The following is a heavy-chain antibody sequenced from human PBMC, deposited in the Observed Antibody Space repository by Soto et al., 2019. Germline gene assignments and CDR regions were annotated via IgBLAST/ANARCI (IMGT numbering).Heavy chain of an antibody. D-gene: IGHD3-3*01. J-gene: IGHJ3*02. CDR1: GFTFSSYA. V-gene: IGHV3-64*01. Sequence: PGGSLRLSCAASGFTFSSYAMHWVRQAPGKGLEYVSAISSNGGSTYYANSVKGRFTISRDNSKNTLYLQMGSLRAEDMAVYYCARDRARVLEWKNAFDIWGQGTMVTVSS. CDR2: ISSNGGST. CDR3: ARDRARVLEWKNAFDI.